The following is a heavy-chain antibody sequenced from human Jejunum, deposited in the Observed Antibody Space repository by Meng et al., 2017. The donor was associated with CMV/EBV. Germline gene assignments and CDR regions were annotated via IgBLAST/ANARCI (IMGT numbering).Heavy chain of an antibody. V-gene: IGHV1-2*02. CDR3: VSLVTLRQGVVH. CDR2: VNSGSGGT. D-gene: IGHD2-21*02. Sequence: NASGYSFTGFCVHWVRQAPGQGLQWMGWVNSGSGGTFYAQAFQGRVTMSRDTSIGTAYMELSALTSDDTAMYYCVSLVTLRQGVVHWGQGTLVTVSS. CDR1: GYSFTGFC. J-gene: IGHJ1*01.